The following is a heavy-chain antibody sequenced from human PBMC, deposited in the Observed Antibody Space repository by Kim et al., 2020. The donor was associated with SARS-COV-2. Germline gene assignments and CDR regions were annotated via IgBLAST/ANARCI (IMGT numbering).Heavy chain of an antibody. V-gene: IGHV1-2*06. D-gene: IGHD5-12*01. CDR1: GFSLTDYH. CDR2: INPNRDGT. Sequence: ASVKVSCKTSGFSLTDYHMHWVRQAPGEGLEWLGRINPNRDGTEYAQRFQRRVTMTLDTAMKTAYIEVSSIKSHDTAVYFRVSGYDSFYFDNWGQGTLV. CDR3: VSGYDSFYFDN. J-gene: IGHJ4*02.